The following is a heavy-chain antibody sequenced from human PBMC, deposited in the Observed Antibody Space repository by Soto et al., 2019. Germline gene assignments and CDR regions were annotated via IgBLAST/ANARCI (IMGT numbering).Heavy chain of an antibody. CDR1: GFTVSSYA. D-gene: IGHD6-19*01. V-gene: IGHV3-23*01. CDR2: ISGSGGTT. J-gene: IGHJ3*02. Sequence: EVQLLESRGGLVQPGGSLRLSCAASGFTVSSYAMSWVRQAPGKGLEWVSAISGSGGTTYYADSVKGRFTFSRDNSKNTLYLQMYSLRAEDTAVYYCAKTANGWFSAFDIWGQGTMVTVFS. CDR3: AKTANGWFSAFDI.